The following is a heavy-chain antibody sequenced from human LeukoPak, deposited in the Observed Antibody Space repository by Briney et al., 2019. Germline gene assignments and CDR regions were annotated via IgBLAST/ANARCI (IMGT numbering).Heavy chain of an antibody. CDR1: GFSXXXYG. CDR3: XXXXXXXXXXXXXXY. CDR2: IHYDGTNK. V-gene: IGHV3-30*02. Sequence: SGFSXXXYGMHWVRQAPGKGLXGVAFIHYDGTNKNYVDSVRGRFTISRDNYKKTVYMQMNSLRAEDTAVYYXXXXXXXXXXXXXXXYWGQGTLXTVSS. J-gene: IGHJ4*02.